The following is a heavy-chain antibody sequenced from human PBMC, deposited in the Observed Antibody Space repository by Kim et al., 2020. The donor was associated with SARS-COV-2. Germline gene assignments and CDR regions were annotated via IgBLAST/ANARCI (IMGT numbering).Heavy chain of an antibody. CDR3: AREVVGATGDYYYYYGMDV. D-gene: IGHD1-26*01. CDR1: GGSISSSNW. J-gene: IGHJ6*02. Sequence: SETLSLTCAVSGGSISSSNWWSWVRQPPGKGLEWIGEFYHSGSTNYNPSLKSRVTISVDKSKNQFSLKLSSVTAADTAVYYCAREVVGATGDYYYYYGMDVWGQGTTVTVSS. CDR2: FYHSGST. V-gene: IGHV4-4*02.